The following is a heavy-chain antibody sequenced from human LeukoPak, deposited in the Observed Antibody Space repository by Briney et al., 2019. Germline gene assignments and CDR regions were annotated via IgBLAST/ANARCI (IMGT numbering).Heavy chain of an antibody. D-gene: IGHD6-6*01. CDR3: ARGGLVAHRQYYYYMDF. Sequence: EASVKVSCKSSGFTFNDYYLHWVRQAPGQGLEWMGWINPKNGDTNYAQKFQGRVTMTRDTSISTAYMELSSPRSDDTAVYYCARGGLVAHRQYYYYMDFWGTGSTVTVSS. J-gene: IGHJ6*03. V-gene: IGHV1-2*02. CDR2: INPKNGDT. CDR1: GFTFNDYY.